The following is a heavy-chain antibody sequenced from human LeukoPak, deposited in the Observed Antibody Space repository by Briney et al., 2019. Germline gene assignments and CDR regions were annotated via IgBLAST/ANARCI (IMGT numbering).Heavy chain of an antibody. CDR3: ARRAAEF. D-gene: IGHD6-13*01. CDR1: GFTVSSNY. CDR2: IISRDSST. J-gene: IGHJ4*02. Sequence: TGGSLRLSCAASGFTVSSNYMSWVRQAPGKGLEWVSIIISRDSSTYYADTVKGRFTISRDNSRNMLYLQMNNLRVEDTAVYYCARRAAEFWGQGTLVTVSS. V-gene: IGHV3-53*01.